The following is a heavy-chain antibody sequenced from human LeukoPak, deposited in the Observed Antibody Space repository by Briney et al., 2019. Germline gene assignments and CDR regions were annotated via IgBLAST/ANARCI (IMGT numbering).Heavy chain of an antibody. CDR3: ASSFTYYYDSSGYYPYYFDY. J-gene: IGHJ4*02. CDR2: IYYSGST. CDR1: GGSISSGGYY. Sequence: PSETLSLTCTVFGGSISSGGYYWSWIRQHPGKGLEWIGYIYYSGSTYYNPSLKSRVTISVDTSKNQFSLKLSSVTAADTAVYYCASSFTYYYDSSGYYPYYFDYWGQGTLVTVSS. D-gene: IGHD3-22*01. V-gene: IGHV4-31*03.